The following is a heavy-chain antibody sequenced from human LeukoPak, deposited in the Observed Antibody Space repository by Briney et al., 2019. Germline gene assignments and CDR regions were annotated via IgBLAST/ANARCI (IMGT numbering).Heavy chain of an antibody. CDR3: AKDARANYYDSSGYGDY. CDR1: GFTFSSYA. Sequence: GGSLRLSCAASGFTFSSYAMSCVRQAPGKGLEWVSAISGSGGSTYYADSVKGRFTISRDNSKNTLYLQMNSLRAEDTAVYYCAKDARANYYDSSGYGDYWGQGTLVTVSS. J-gene: IGHJ4*02. D-gene: IGHD3-22*01. CDR2: ISGSGGST. V-gene: IGHV3-23*01.